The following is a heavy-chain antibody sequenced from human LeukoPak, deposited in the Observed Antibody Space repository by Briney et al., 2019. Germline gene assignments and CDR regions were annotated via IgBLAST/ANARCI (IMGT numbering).Heavy chain of an antibody. J-gene: IGHJ4*02. CDR3: ASGYSYGFRTPLGY. CDR2: IYYSGST. CDR1: GGSISSYY. D-gene: IGHD5-18*01. Sequence: SETLSLTCTVSGGSISSYYWSWIRQPPGKGLEWIGYIYYSGSTNYNPSLKSRVTISVDTSKNQFSLKLSSVTAADTAVYYCASGYSYGFRTPLGYWGQGTLVTVSS. V-gene: IGHV4-59*08.